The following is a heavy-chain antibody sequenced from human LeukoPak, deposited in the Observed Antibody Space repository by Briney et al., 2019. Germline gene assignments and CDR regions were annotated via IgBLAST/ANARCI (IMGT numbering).Heavy chain of an antibody. CDR1: GFTFGDYA. V-gene: IGHV3-49*04. D-gene: IGHD6-19*01. CDR2: IKSKVFGGTT. CDR3: ARDPVAVFGSNYYYYGMDV. J-gene: IGHJ6*02. Sequence: GSLRLSCTASGFTFGDYAMSWVRQAPGKGLEWVGFIKSKVFGGTTEYAASVKGRFTISRDDSKSIAYLHMNSLKTEDTALYYCARDPVAVFGSNYYYYGMDVWGQGTTVTVSS.